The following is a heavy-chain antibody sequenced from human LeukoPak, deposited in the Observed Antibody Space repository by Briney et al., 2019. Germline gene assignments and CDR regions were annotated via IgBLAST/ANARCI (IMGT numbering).Heavy chain of an antibody. V-gene: IGHV1-2*02. CDR3: ASLHSSGWYYFDY. Sequence: ASVKVSCKASGYTFTGYYIHWVRQAPGQGLEWMGWINPNSGGTNYAQKFQGRVTMTRDTSISTAYMELSRLRSDDTAVYYCASLHSSGWYYFDYWGQGTLVTVSS. D-gene: IGHD6-19*01. CDR2: INPNSGGT. J-gene: IGHJ4*02. CDR1: GYTFTGYY.